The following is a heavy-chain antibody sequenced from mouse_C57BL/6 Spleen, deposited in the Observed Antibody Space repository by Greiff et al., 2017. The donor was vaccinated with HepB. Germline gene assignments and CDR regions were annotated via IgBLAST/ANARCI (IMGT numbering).Heavy chain of an antibody. Sequence: QVQLQQPGAELVKPGASVTLSCKASGYTFTSYWMHWVKQRPGQGLEWIGMIHPNSGSTNYNEKFKSKATLTVEKSSSTAYMQLSSLTSEDSAVYDCARDYYGSSLFAYWGQGTLVTVSA. CDR3: ARDYYGSSLFAY. V-gene: IGHV1-64*01. CDR1: GYTFTSYW. J-gene: IGHJ3*01. CDR2: IHPNSGST. D-gene: IGHD1-1*01.